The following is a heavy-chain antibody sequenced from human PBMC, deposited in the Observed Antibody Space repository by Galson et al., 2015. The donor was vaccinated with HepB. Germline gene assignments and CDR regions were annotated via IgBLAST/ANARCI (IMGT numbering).Heavy chain of an antibody. CDR3: ARDPYDSSGYYYGSSAFDI. J-gene: IGHJ3*02. CDR2: ISAYNGNT. D-gene: IGHD3-22*01. V-gene: IGHV1-18*04. CDR1: GYTFTSYG. Sequence: SVKVSCKASGYTFTSYGISWVRQAPGQGLEWMGWISAYNGNTNYAQKLQGRVTMTTDTSTSTAYMELRSLRSDDTAVYYCARDPYDSSGYYYGSSAFDIWGQGTMVTVSS.